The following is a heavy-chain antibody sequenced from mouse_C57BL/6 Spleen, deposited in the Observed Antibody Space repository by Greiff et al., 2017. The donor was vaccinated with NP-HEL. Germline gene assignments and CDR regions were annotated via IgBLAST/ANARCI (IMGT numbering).Heavy chain of an antibody. CDR2: IDPSDSYT. V-gene: IGHV1-69*01. J-gene: IGHJ1*03. CDR1: GYTFTSYW. Sequence: QVQLQQPGAELVMPGASVKLSCKASGYTFTSYWMHWVKQRPGQGLEWIGEIDPSDSYTNYNQKFKGKSTLTVDKSSSTAYMQLSSLTSEDSAVYYCARRGYDYDDCYWYFEVWGTGTTVTVSS. D-gene: IGHD2-4*01. CDR3: ARRGYDYDDCYWYFEV.